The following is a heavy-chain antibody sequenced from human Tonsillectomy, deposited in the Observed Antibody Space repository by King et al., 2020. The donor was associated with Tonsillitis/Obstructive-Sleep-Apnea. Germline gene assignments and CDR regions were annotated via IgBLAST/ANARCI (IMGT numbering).Heavy chain of an antibody. D-gene: IGHD3-3*01. CDR2: PRKKANRYTT. Sequence: VQLVESGGGLVQPGGSLRLSCAASGFTFSDHFMDWVRQAPGRGLEWVGRPRKKANRYTTEFAASVKGRFTISRDDSKNSLYLQMNSLKTEDTAVDYCARDRAYDFWSGYYFDVWGKGTTVTVSS. CDR3: ARDRAYDFWSGYYFDV. V-gene: IGHV3-72*01. CDR1: GFTFSDHF. J-gene: IGHJ6*04.